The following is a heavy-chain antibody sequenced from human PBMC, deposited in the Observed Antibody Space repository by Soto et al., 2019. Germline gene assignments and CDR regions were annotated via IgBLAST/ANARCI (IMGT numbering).Heavy chain of an antibody. CDR3: ARGGWYLNI. CDR1: GGSMDNMY. CDR2: IHYTGTT. Sequence: PSETLSLTCTVSGGSMDNMYWSWIRQAPGKGLEWIGYIHYTGTTNYSPSIKSRVTMSEDTSKKQFSLQVTSVTSADTAVYFCARGGWYLNIWGRGTLVTVS. J-gene: IGHJ4*02. D-gene: IGHD6-19*01. V-gene: IGHV4-59*01.